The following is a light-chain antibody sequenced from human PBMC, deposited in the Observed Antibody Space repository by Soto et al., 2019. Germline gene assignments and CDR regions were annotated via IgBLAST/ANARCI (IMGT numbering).Light chain of an antibody. V-gene: IGKV4-1*01. J-gene: IGKJ1*01. CDR3: QQYYSSPMT. Sequence: DIVLTQSPDSLGVSLGERATINCKSSQSVLYSPNNKNYLGWYQKKPGQPPKLLIYWASTRESGVPDRFSGSGSGTDFTLTISSLQAEDVAVYYCQQYYSSPMTFGQGTKVEIK. CDR2: WAS. CDR1: QSVLYSPNNKNY.